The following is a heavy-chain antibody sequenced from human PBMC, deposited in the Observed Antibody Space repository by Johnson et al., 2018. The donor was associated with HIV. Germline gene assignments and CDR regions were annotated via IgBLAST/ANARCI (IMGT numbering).Heavy chain of an antibody. CDR3: ARDSGVDAFDI. D-gene: IGHD3-10*01. J-gene: IGHJ3*02. CDR1: GFTFSSYG. CDR2: ISHDGSDK. Sequence: QVQLVESGGRVVQPGRSLRLSCAASGFTFSSYGMHWVRQAPGKGLEWVAVISHDGSDKNYADSVKGRFTISRDNSKNTLYLQMNSLRAEDTAVYYCARDSGVDAFDIWGQGTMVTVSS. V-gene: IGHV3-30*03.